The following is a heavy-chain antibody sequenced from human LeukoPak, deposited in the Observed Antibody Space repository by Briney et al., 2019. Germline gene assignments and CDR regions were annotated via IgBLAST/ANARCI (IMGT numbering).Heavy chain of an antibody. CDR3: ARNSGSYQAHY. Sequence: GGSLRLSCAASGFTFDDYGMSWVRQAPGKGLEWVSGINWNGGSTGYADSVKGRFTISRDNAKNSLYLQMNSLRAEDTAVYYCARNSGSYQAHYWGQGTLVTVSS. D-gene: IGHD1-26*01. V-gene: IGHV3-20*04. CDR2: INWNGGST. J-gene: IGHJ4*02. CDR1: GFTFDDYG.